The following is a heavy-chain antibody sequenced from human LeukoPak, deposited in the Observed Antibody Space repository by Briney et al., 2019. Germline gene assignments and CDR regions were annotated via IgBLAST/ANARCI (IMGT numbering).Heavy chain of an antibody. D-gene: IGHD1/OR15-1a*01. CDR1: GFTFSRYG. J-gene: IGHJ4*02. CDR2: IRGSGGST. Sequence: GGSLRLSCEASGFTFSRYGMSWVRQAPGKGLEWVSAIRGSGGSTYYADSVKGRFTISRDNSKNTLYLQMNSLRAEDTAVYYCARVLRNSGSPSHWGQGTLVTVSS. V-gene: IGHV3-23*01. CDR3: ARVLRNSGSPSH.